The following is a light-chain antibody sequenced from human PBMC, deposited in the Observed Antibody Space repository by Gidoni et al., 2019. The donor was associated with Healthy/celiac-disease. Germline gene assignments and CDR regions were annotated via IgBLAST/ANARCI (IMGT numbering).Light chain of an antibody. Sequence: EIVFTQSPATLSLSPGERATLSCRASQSVSSYLAWYQQKPGQAPRLLIYDASNRATGIPARFSGSGYGTDFTLTISSLEPEDFAVYYCQQRSNWPRTFXQXTKVEIK. V-gene: IGKV3-11*01. J-gene: IGKJ1*01. CDR3: QQRSNWPRT. CDR2: DAS. CDR1: QSVSSY.